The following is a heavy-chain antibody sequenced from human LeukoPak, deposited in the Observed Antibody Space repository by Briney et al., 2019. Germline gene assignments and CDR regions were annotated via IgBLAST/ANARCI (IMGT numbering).Heavy chain of an antibody. Sequence: GGSLRLSCAASGFTFSSYGMHWVRQAPGKGLEWVAVISYDGSNKYYADSVKGRFTISRDNSKNTLYLQMNSLRAEDTAVYYCAKDRGYCSGGSCSHFGYWGQGTLVTVSS. D-gene: IGHD2-15*01. J-gene: IGHJ4*02. V-gene: IGHV3-30*18. CDR1: GFTFSSYG. CDR3: AKDRGYCSGGSCSHFGY. CDR2: ISYDGSNK.